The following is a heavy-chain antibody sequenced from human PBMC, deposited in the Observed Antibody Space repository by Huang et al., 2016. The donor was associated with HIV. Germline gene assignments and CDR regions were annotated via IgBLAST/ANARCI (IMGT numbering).Heavy chain of an antibody. CDR2: IFFYRWHI. CDR3: AKGIIKKGLTFVDGYAPHTLYWYSGMDV. V-gene: IGHV3-9*01. Sequence: MESGGGVVQPGKSMRLSCKASGFDFSDSSMYWVRPAPGKVAGWVAVIFFYRWHIEYKDSVRGRFTVSRDNNKNLVLLDLANVKVDNTAMYYCAKGIIKKGLTFVDGYAPHTLYWYSGMDVWGKGTPVIVSS. D-gene: IGHD2-8*01. CDR1: GFDFSDSS. J-gene: IGHJ6*04.